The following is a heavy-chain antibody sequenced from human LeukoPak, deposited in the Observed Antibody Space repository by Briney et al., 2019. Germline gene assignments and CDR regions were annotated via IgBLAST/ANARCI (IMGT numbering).Heavy chain of an antibody. Sequence: SETLSLTCAVYGGSFSGYYWSWIRQSPGKGLEWIGEINHSGSTNYNPSLKSRVTISVDTSKNQFSLKLSSVTAADTAVYYCARIGYCSSTSCYRWFDPWGQGTLVTVSS. J-gene: IGHJ5*02. CDR3: ARIGYCSSTSCYRWFDP. CDR2: INHSGST. V-gene: IGHV4-34*01. CDR1: GGSFSGYY. D-gene: IGHD2-2*01.